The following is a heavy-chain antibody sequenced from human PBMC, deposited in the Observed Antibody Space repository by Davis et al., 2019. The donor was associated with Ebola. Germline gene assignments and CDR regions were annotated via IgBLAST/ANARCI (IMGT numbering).Heavy chain of an antibody. Sequence: AASVKVSCKASGYTFNTFAINWVRQAPGQGLEWMGRINPNSGGTNYAQKFQGRVTMTRDTSISTAYMELSRLRSDDTAVYYCAREGYCSGGSCYFVDYWGQGTLVTVSS. CDR3: AREGYCSGGSCYFVDY. V-gene: IGHV1-2*06. J-gene: IGHJ4*02. D-gene: IGHD2-15*01. CDR1: GYTFNTFA. CDR2: INPNSGGT.